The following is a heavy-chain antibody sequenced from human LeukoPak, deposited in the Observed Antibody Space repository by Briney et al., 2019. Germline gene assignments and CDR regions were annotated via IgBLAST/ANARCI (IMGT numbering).Heavy chain of an antibody. CDR2: INHSGST. D-gene: IGHD3-16*01. CDR1: GGSFSGHY. V-gene: IGHV4-34*01. Sequence: SETLSLTCAVYGGSFSGHYWSWIRQPPGKGLEWIGEINHSGSTNYNPSLKSRVTISVDTSKNQFSLKLSSVTAADTAVYYCARGVWGSYLVWGQGTLVTVSS. J-gene: IGHJ4*02. CDR3: ARGVWGSYLV.